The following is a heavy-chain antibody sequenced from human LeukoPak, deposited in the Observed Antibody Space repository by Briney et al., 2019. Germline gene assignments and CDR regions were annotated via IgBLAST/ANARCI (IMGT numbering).Heavy chain of an antibody. CDR1: GGSFSGYY. V-gene: IGHV4-34*01. CDR2: INHSGST. D-gene: IGHD6-13*01. J-gene: IGHJ4*02. Sequence: SETLSLTCAVYGGSFSGYYWSWIRQPPGKGLEWIGEINHSGSTNYNPSLKSRVTMSVDTSKNQFSLKLSSVTAADTAVYYCARGRGSSWLYYFDYWGQGTLVTVSS. CDR3: ARGRGSSWLYYFDY.